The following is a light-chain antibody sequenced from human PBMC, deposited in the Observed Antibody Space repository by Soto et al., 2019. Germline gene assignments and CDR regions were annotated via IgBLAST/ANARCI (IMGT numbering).Light chain of an antibody. Sequence: QSALTQPASVSGSPGQSITISCTGTSSDVGGYNYVSWYQQHPGKAPKLMIYEVNKRPSGVPDRFSGSKSGNTASLTVSGLQAEDEADYYCSSYTGSNNYVFGTGTKVT. J-gene: IGLJ1*01. CDR1: SSDVGGYNY. V-gene: IGLV2-8*01. CDR3: SSYTGSNNYV. CDR2: EVN.